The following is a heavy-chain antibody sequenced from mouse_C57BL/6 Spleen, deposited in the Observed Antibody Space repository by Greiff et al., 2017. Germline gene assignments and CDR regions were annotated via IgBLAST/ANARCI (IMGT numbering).Heavy chain of an antibody. V-gene: IGHV1-69*01. D-gene: IGHD2-5*01. Sequence: QVQLQQPGAELVFPGASVKLSCKASGYTFPSYWLHWVKQRPGQGLDWIGEIDPSDSYTNYNQKFKGKSTLTVDKSSSTAYMQLSSLTSEDSAVYYCAKYSNYEYFDYWGQGTTLTVSS. CDR3: AKYSNYEYFDY. CDR2: IDPSDSYT. CDR1: GYTFPSYW. J-gene: IGHJ2*01.